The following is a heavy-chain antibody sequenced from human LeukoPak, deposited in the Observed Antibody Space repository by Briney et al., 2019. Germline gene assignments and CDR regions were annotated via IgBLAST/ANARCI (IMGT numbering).Heavy chain of an antibody. CDR2: IYPGDSDT. CDR1: GYSFISYW. Sequence: GESLKISCEGSGYSFISYWIGWVGQMPGKGLEWMGIIYPGDSDTRYSPSFQGQVTISADKSISTAYLQWSSLKASDTAMYYCATNYDSSGYYYVGYWGQGTLVTVSS. D-gene: IGHD3-22*01. J-gene: IGHJ4*02. CDR3: ATNYDSSGYYYVGY. V-gene: IGHV5-51*01.